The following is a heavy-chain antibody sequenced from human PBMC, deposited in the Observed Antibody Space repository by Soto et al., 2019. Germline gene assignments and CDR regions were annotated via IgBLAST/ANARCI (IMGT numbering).Heavy chain of an antibody. Sequence: QVPLQQWGAGLLKPSETLSLTCAVYGGSFSGYYWSCIRQPPGKGLEWIWEINHSGSTNYNPSRKSRVTISVDTSKNQYSLKLSSVTAADTAVYYCSRRGSSWLVYFDYWGQGNLVSVSS. J-gene: IGHJ4*02. CDR3: SRRGSSWLVYFDY. V-gene: IGHV4-34*01. D-gene: IGHD6-13*01. CDR1: GGSFSGYY. CDR2: INHSGST.